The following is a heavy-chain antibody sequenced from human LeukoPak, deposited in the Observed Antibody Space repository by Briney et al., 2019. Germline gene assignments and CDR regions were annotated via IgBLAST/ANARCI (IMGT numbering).Heavy chain of an antibody. D-gene: IGHD3-22*01. Sequence: ASVKVSCKASGYTFAGCYMHWVRQAPGQGLEWMGWINPDSGGTNYAQKFQGRVTMTRDTSISTAYMELSRLRSDDTAVYYCARDPNKYYYDSSGYSYFDYWGQGTLVTVSS. V-gene: IGHV1-2*02. CDR3: ARDPNKYYYDSSGYSYFDY. CDR1: GYTFAGCY. CDR2: INPDSGGT. J-gene: IGHJ4*02.